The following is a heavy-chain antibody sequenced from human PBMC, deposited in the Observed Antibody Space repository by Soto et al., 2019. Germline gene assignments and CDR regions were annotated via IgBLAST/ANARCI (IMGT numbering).Heavy chain of an antibody. Sequence: QVQLVQSGAEVKKPGSSVKVSCKASGGTFSSYAISWVRQAPGQGLEWMGGIIPIFGTANYAQKFQGRVTITADESTSTAYMELSSLRSEDTAVYYCAVKKRRYSYGYYYYGLDVWGQGTTVTVSS. V-gene: IGHV1-69*01. CDR1: GGTFSSYA. J-gene: IGHJ6*02. CDR2: IIPIFGTA. D-gene: IGHD5-18*01. CDR3: AVKKRRYSYGYYYYGLDV.